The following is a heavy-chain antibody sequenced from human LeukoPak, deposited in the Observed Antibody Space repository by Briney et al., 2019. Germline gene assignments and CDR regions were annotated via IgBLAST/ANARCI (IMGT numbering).Heavy chain of an antibody. CDR1: GFTFNSYG. CDR2: IWFDGSNK. Sequence: GRSLRLSCAASGFTFNSYGMYWVRQAPGKGLEWVAIIWFDGSNKDYADSAKGRFTISRDNSKNTLYLQMNSLRVEDTAVYYCARIGSSWSADYWGQGTLVTVSA. CDR3: ARIGSSWSADY. V-gene: IGHV3-33*01. J-gene: IGHJ4*02. D-gene: IGHD6-13*01.